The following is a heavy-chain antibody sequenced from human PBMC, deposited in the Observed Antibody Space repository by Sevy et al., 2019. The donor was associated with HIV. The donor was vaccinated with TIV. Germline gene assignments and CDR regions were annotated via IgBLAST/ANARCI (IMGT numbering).Heavy chain of an antibody. D-gene: IGHD3-16*02. Sequence: SETLSLTCAVYGGSFSGYYWSWIRQPPGKGLEWIGEINHSGSTNYNPSLKSRVTISVDTSKNQFSLKLSSVTAADTAVYYCARGCGDYVWGSYRYTGDWSVLDYWGQGTLVTVSS. J-gene: IGHJ4*02. V-gene: IGHV4-34*01. CDR1: GGSFSGYY. CDR3: ARGCGDYVWGSYRYTGDWSVLDY. CDR2: INHSGST.